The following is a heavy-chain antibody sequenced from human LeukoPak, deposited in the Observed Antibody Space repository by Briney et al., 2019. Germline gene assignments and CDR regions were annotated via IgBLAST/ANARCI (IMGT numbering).Heavy chain of an antibody. V-gene: IGHV3-21*04. CDR3: AKGKYGSSPRGAFDI. J-gene: IGHJ3*02. CDR2: ISSSSSYI. Sequence: GGSLRLSCAASGFTFSSYSMNWVRQAPGKGLEWVSSISSSSSYIYYADSVKGRFTISRDNSKNTLYLQMKSLTAEDTAVYYCAKGKYGSSPRGAFDIWGQGTVVTVSS. CDR1: GFTFSSYS. D-gene: IGHD6-13*01.